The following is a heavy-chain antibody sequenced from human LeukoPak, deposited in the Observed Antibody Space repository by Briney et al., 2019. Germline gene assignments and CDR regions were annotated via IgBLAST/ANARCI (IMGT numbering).Heavy chain of an antibody. CDR1: GFTVSSNY. V-gene: IGHV3-53*01. D-gene: IGHD2-15*01. J-gene: IGHJ3*02. CDR2: IYSGGST. Sequence: PGGSLRLSCAASGFTVSSNYMSWVRQAPGKGLEWVSVIYSGGSTYYADSVKGRFTISRDNSKNTLYLQMNSLRAEDTAVYYCVIVEWWELNLGAFDIWGQGTMVTVSS. CDR3: VIVEWWELNLGAFDI.